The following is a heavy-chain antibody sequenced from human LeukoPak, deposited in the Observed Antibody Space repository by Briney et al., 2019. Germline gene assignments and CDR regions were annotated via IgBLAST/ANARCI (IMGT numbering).Heavy chain of an antibody. CDR3: ARGGDSSNWYPGYFDY. Sequence: GGSLRLSCAASRFTFSNYWMHWVRQAPGKGPVWVSRIKSDGSSTRFADSVQGRFTISRDNGKNTLYLQMNSLRAEDTAVYYCARGGDSSNWYPGYFDYWGQGALVTVSS. CDR1: RFTFSNYW. J-gene: IGHJ4*02. CDR2: IKSDGSST. V-gene: IGHV3-74*01. D-gene: IGHD6-13*01.